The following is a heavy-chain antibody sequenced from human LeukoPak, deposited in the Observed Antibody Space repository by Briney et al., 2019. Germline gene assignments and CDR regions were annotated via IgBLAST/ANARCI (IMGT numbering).Heavy chain of an antibody. D-gene: IGHD4-11*01. CDR3: AKWATVGTVTPYYYYYYGMDV. Sequence: GGSLRLSCAASGFTFSSYAMSWVRQAPGKGLEWVSAISGSGGSTYYADSVKGRFTISRDNSKNTLYLQMNSLRAEDTAVYYCAKWATVGTVTPYYYYYYGMDVGGQGTTVTISS. V-gene: IGHV3-23*01. CDR1: GFTFSSYA. J-gene: IGHJ6*02. CDR2: ISGSGGST.